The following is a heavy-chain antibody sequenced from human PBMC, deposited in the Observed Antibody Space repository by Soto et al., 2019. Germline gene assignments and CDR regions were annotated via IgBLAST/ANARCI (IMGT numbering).Heavy chain of an antibody. CDR2: ISAYNGNT. CDR1: GYTFTSYG. CDR3: ARDIPAPIAAAGVDY. D-gene: IGHD6-13*01. J-gene: IGHJ4*02. V-gene: IGHV1-18*01. Sequence: KVSCKASGYTFTSYGISWVRQAPGQGLEWMGWISAYNGNTNYAQKLQGRVTMTTDTSTSTAYMELRSLRSDDTAVYYCARDIPAPIAAAGVDYWGQGTLVTVS.